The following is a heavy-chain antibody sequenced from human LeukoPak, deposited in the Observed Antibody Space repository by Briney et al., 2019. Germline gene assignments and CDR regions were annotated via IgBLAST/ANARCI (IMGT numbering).Heavy chain of an antibody. J-gene: IGHJ4*02. D-gene: IGHD3-22*01. CDR3: ARGYGITMIVVVPHFDY. CDR1: GYTFTDYY. V-gene: IGHV1-2*06. Sequence: GASVKVSCKASGYTFTDYYMHWVRQAPGQGLEWMGRINPNIGGTNFAQKFQGRVTMTRDTSINTAYMELRSLRSDDTAVYYCARGYGITMIVVVPHFDYWGQGTLVTVSS. CDR2: INPNIGGT.